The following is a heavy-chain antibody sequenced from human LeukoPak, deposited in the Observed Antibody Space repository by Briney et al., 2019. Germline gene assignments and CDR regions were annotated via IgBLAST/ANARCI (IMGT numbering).Heavy chain of an antibody. CDR2: IIPIFGTA. D-gene: IGHD3-3*01. CDR1: GGTCSSYA. J-gene: IGHJ4*02. CDR3: ASSSITIFGVVIYGGFDF. Sequence: ASVKVSCKASGGTCSSYAISWVRQAPGQGLEWMGRIIPIFGTANYAQKFQGRVTITTDESTSTAYMELSSLRSEDTAVYYCASSSITIFGVVIYGGFDFWGQGTLVTVSS. V-gene: IGHV1-69*05.